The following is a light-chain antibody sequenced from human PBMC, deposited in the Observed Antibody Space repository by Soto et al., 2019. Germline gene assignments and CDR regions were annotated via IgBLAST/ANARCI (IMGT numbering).Light chain of an antibody. CDR2: EVT. Sequence: QSALTQPASVSGSPGQSITISRTGTSSDIGGYKFVSWYQQHPGKAPKLMIYEVTNRPSGVSDRFSASKSGNTASLTISGLRSEDEADYYCSSYKSSTTPVVFGGGTKLTVL. J-gene: IGLJ2*01. V-gene: IGLV2-14*01. CDR1: SSDIGGYKF. CDR3: SSYKSSTTPVV.